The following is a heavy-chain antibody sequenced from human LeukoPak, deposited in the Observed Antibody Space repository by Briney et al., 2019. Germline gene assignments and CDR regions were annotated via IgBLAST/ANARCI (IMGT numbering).Heavy chain of an antibody. V-gene: IGHV3-7*01. D-gene: IGHD6-13*01. CDR1: GFTFSNYW. Sequence: PGGSLRLSCVASGFTFSNYWLNWVRQAPGKGLEWVASIKQDGSGKYYVDSVKGRFTISRDNSKNTLYLQMNSLRAEDTAVYYCAKGARGYSSSWYQDYFDYWGQGTLVTVSS. CDR2: IKQDGSGK. J-gene: IGHJ4*02. CDR3: AKGARGYSSSWYQDYFDY.